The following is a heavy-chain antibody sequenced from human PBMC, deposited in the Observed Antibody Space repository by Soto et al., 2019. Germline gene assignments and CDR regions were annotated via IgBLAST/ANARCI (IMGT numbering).Heavy chain of an antibody. Sequence: SGPTLVNPTQTLTLTCTFSGSSLSTSGMCVSWIRQPPGKALEWLALIDWDDDKYYSTSLKTRLTISKDTSKNQVVLTMTNMDPVDTATYYCERGSSSCINYGMDVWGQGTTVIVSS. CDR3: ERGSSSCINYGMDV. J-gene: IGHJ6*02. CDR2: IDWDDDK. V-gene: IGHV2-70*01. CDR1: GSSLSTSGMC. D-gene: IGHD6-13*01.